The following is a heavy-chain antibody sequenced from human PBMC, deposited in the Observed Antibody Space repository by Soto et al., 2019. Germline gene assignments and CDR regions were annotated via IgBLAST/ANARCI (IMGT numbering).Heavy chain of an antibody. CDR1: GGSISSGDYY. V-gene: IGHV4-30-4*01. Sequence: QVQLQESGPGLVKPSQTLSLTCTVSGGSISSGDYYWSWIRQPPGKGLEWIGYIYYSGSTYYNPSLKSRVTISVDTSKTQFSLKLSSVTAADTAVYYCARGLVYDILTGYPVAQGGMDVWGQGTTVTVSS. D-gene: IGHD3-9*01. CDR3: ARGLVYDILTGYPVAQGGMDV. CDR2: IYYSGST. J-gene: IGHJ6*02.